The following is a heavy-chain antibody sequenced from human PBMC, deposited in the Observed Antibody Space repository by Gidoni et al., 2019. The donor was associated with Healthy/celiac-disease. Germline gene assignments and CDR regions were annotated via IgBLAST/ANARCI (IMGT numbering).Heavy chain of an antibody. J-gene: IGHJ3*02. V-gene: IGHV1-2*02. CDR3: ARDQNGDYGIVGAFDI. Sequence: VQLVQSGAEVKKPGASVKVSCKDSGYTFTGYYMHWVRQAPGQGLEWMGWINPNSGGTNYAQKFQGRVTMTRDTSISTAYMELSRLRSDDTAVYYCARDQNGDYGIVGAFDIWGQGTMVTVSS. CDR2: INPNSGGT. CDR1: GYTFTGYY. D-gene: IGHD4-17*01.